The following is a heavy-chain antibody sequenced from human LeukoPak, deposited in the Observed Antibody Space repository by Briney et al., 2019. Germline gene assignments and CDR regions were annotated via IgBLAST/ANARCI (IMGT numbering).Heavy chain of an antibody. CDR1: GVIISSYA. D-gene: IGHD2/OR15-2a*01. CDR3: AKDRVSPGFNWFDP. J-gene: IGHJ5*02. CDR2: INGRGDNT. Sequence: GGSLRLSCAASGVIISSYAMSWVRQAPGKGLEWVSAINGRGDNTYYADFVKGRFTISRDNSKSTVYLQLNSLRTEDTAVYYCAKDRVSPGFNWFDPWGQGTLVTVSS. V-gene: IGHV3-23*01.